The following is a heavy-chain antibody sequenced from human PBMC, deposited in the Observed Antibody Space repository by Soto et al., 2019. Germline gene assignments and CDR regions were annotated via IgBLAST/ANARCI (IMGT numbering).Heavy chain of an antibody. D-gene: IGHD6-6*01. J-gene: IGHJ6*02. CDR1: GGSISRAEYY. Sequence: TSATLSRTCTVSGGSISRAEYYWSWVRQPPGNGLEWIGYIYYSGNTYCNPSLKSRVTISVDTSKNQFSLKLSSVTAADTAVYYCARSDYSSPSPVPDGMDVWGQGTTVTVSS. CDR3: ARSDYSSPSPVPDGMDV. CDR2: IYYSGNT. V-gene: IGHV4-30-4*01.